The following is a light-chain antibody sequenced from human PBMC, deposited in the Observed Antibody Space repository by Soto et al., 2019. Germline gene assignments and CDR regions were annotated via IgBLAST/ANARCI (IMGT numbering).Light chain of an antibody. CDR2: DAS. J-gene: IGKJ4*01. CDR3: QRRSGWPLT. Sequence: EIVLTQSPATLSLSPGERATLSCRTSQSVSSYLAWYQQKPGQAPRLLSSDASNRATGIPARFSGSGSGTDFTLTISSLEPEDFAVYYCQRRSGWPLTFGGGTKVEIK. CDR1: QSVSSY. V-gene: IGKV3-11*01.